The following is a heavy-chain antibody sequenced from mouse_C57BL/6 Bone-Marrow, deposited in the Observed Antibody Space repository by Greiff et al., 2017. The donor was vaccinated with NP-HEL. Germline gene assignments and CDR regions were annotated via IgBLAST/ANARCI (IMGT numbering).Heavy chain of an antibody. J-gene: IGHJ2*01. CDR1: GYTFTNYW. Sequence: QVQLQQSGAELVRPGTSVKMSCKASGYTFTNYWIGWAKQRPGHGLEWIGDIYPGGGYTNYNEKFQGKATLTADKSSSTVYMQFSSLISEDSAIYDSARWGTTVVASFDYWGQGTTLTVSS. CDR3: ARWGTTVVASFDY. V-gene: IGHV1-63*01. D-gene: IGHD1-1*01. CDR2: IYPGGGYT.